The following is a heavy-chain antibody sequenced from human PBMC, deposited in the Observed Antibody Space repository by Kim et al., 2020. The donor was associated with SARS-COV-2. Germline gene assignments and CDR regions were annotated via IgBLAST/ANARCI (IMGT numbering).Heavy chain of an antibody. D-gene: IGHD6-19*01. V-gene: IGHV1-18*04. Sequence: ASVKVSCKASGYTFTSYGISWVRQAPGQGLEWMGWISAYNGNTNYAQKLQGRVTMTTDTSTSTAYMELRSLRSDDTAVYYCARETPRQWLVRGYGMDVWGQGTTVTVPS. J-gene: IGHJ6*02. CDR1: GYTFTSYG. CDR2: ISAYNGNT. CDR3: ARETPRQWLVRGYGMDV.